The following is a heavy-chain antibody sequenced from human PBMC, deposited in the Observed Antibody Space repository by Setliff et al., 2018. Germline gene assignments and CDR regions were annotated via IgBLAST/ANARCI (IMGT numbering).Heavy chain of an antibody. CDR1: GYSISSGYY. V-gene: IGHV4-38-2*02. Sequence: PSETLSLTCTVSGYSISSGYYWSWIRQPPGKGLEWIGEINHSGSTNYNPSLKSRITINPDTSKNQFSLQLNSVTPEDTAVYYCVRGRKAWHSSSWSTFDYWGQGTLVTVSS. CDR3: VRGRKAWHSSSWSTFDY. J-gene: IGHJ4*02. D-gene: IGHD6-13*01. CDR2: INHSGST.